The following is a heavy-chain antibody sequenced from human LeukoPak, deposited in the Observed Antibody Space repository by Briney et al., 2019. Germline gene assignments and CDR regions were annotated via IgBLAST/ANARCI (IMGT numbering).Heavy chain of an antibody. CDR3: ARDQGSSGWYFNSFDY. V-gene: IGHV3-13*01. Sequence: PGGSLRLSCAASGFTFSSYDMHWVRQPLGKGLEWVSAIGPAGFTYYPDSVKGRFTISRENAKNSLSLQMNSLRAGDTAVYYCARDQGSSGWYFNSFDYWGQGTLVTVSS. D-gene: IGHD6-19*01. CDR1: GFTFSSYD. J-gene: IGHJ4*02. CDR2: IGPAGFT.